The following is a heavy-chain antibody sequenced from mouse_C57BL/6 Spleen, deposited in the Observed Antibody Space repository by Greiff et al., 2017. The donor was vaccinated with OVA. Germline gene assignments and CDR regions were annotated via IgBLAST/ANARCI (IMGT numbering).Heavy chain of an antibody. J-gene: IGHJ2*01. Sequence: EVQLQQSGPELVKPGASVKISCKASGYTFTDYYMNWVKQSHGKSLEWIGDINPNNGGTSYNQKFKGKATLTVDKSSSTAYMELRSLTSEDSAVYYCARRDYYGRSSPFDYWGQGTTLTVSS. CDR2: INPNNGGT. D-gene: IGHD1-1*01. CDR3: ARRDYYGRSSPFDY. CDR1: GYTFTDYY. V-gene: IGHV1-26*01.